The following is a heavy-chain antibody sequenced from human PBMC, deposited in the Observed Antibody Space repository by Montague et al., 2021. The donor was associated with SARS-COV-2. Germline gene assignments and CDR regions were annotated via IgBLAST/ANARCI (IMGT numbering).Heavy chain of an antibody. CDR1: GFTFSSYW. Sequence: RLSWSASGFTFSSYWMSWVRQAPGKGLEWVANIKQDGSEKYYVDSVKGRFTISRDNAKNSLYLQMNTLRAEDTAVYYCARVGLGIWFGELLSPYYYYGMDVWGQGTTVTVSS. J-gene: IGHJ6*02. V-gene: IGHV3-7*01. CDR3: ARVGLGIWFGELLSPYYYYGMDV. D-gene: IGHD3-10*01. CDR2: IKQDGSEK.